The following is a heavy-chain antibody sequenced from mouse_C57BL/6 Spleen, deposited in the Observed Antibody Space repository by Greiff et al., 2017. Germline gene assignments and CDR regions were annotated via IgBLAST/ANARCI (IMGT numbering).Heavy chain of an antibody. CDR2: ISSGSSTI. Sequence: EVKVVESGGGLVKPGGSLKLSCAASGFTFSDYGMHWVRQAPEKGLEWVAYISSGSSTIYYADTVKGRFTISRDNAKNTLFLQMTSLRSEDTAMYYCARLLNGFYAMDYWGQGTSVTVSS. CDR3: ARLLNGFYAMDY. CDR1: GFTFSDYG. J-gene: IGHJ4*01. V-gene: IGHV5-17*01. D-gene: IGHD1-1*01.